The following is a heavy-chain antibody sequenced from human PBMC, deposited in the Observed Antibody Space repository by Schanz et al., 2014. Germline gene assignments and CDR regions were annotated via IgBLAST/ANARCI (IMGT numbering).Heavy chain of an antibody. V-gene: IGHV3-48*04. Sequence: EVQLVESGGGLVQPGGSLRLTCLTSGFTFTTFAMTWVRQAPGKGLEWVAHISSTSRYTNYAASVKGRFTISRDNTKSSLFLQMNSLRSEDTAVYFCAMGSSLYYFDFWGQGTLITVSS. CDR1: GFTFTTFA. CDR3: AMGSSLYYFDF. J-gene: IGHJ4*02. D-gene: IGHD6-13*01. CDR2: ISSTSRYT.